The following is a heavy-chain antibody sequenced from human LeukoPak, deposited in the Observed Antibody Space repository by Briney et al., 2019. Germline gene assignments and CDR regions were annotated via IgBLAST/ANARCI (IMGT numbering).Heavy chain of an antibody. CDR1: GFTFSNYW. Sequence: GGSLRLSCAASGFTFSNYWMTWVRQAPGKGLEWVANIKQDGSQKHYVDSVKGRFTISRDNAKNSLYLQINSLRAEDTALYYCAKEAGGRVHDAFDIWGQGTMVTVSS. CDR2: IKQDGSQK. D-gene: IGHD2-8*02. V-gene: IGHV3-7*05. J-gene: IGHJ3*02. CDR3: AKEAGGRVHDAFDI.